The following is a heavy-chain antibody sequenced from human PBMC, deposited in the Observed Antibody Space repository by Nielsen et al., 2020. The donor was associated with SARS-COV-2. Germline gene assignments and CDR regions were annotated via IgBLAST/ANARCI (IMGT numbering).Heavy chain of an antibody. CDR3: AKDRGDSSSQGDYYYYYGMDV. D-gene: IGHD6-13*01. Sequence: GESLKISCAASGFTFNIYAMAWVRRAPGRGLQWVTGVSASGGSTYYTDSVKGRFSISRDNSKNTLFLQMHSLRVEDTAVYYCAKDRGDSSSQGDYYYYYGMDVWGQGTTVTVSS. CDR2: VSASGGST. V-gene: IGHV3-23*01. CDR1: GFTFNIYA. J-gene: IGHJ6*02.